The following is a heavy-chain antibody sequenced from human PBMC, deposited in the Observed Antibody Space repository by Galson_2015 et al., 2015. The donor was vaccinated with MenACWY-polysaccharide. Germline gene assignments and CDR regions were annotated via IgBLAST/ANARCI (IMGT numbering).Heavy chain of an antibody. Sequence: QSGAEVKKPGASVKVSCKASGYTFTSYDINWVRQATGQGLEWMGWMNPNSGNTGYAQKFQGRVTMTRNTSISTAYMELSSLRSEDTAVYYCARGGRVLRFLEWLSASSFDYWGQGTLVTVSS. CDR1: GYTFTSYD. D-gene: IGHD3-3*01. V-gene: IGHV1-8*01. J-gene: IGHJ4*02. CDR2: MNPNSGNT. CDR3: ARGGRVLRFLEWLSASSFDY.